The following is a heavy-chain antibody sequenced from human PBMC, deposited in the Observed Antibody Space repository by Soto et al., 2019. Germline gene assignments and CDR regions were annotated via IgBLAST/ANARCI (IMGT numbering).Heavy chain of an antibody. CDR2: ITPIFRTA. V-gene: IGHV1-69*01. CDR3: ARVLAEAQPHDYGDNGWHCFDG. J-gene: IGHJ3*01. Sequence: QVQLVQSGAEVKKPGSSVKVSCKASGGTFSSFAISWIRQAPGQGLAWMGGITPIFRTANYAQNFQGRVTLIAVESTSPVYMELGSLRSEETAGHYCARVLAEAQPHDYGDNGWHCFDGWGQGTMVSVSS. D-gene: IGHD4-17*01. CDR1: GGTFSSFA.